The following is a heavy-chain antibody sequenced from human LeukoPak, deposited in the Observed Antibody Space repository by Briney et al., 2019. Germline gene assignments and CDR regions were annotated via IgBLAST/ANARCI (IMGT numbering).Heavy chain of an antibody. CDR2: IKQDGSEK. CDR3: ARAAKTYDY. Sequence: GGSLRLSCAASGFTFSNYWMSWARQAPGKGLEWVANIKQDGSEKYYVDSVKGRFTISRDNAKNSLYLQMNSLRAEDTAIYYCARAAKTYDYWGQGTLVTVSS. V-gene: IGHV3-7*01. J-gene: IGHJ4*02. CDR1: GFTFSNYW.